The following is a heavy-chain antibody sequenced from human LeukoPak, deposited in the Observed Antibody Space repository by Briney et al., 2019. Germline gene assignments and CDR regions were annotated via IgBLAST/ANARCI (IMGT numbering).Heavy chain of an antibody. V-gene: IGHV4-59*01. CDR1: GFTFSSYS. CDR3: ARVSGAGYDGRGVFDY. CDR2: IYYSGST. J-gene: IGHJ4*02. D-gene: IGHD2-8*02. Sequence: GSLRLSCAASGFTFSSYSMNWIRQPPGKGLEWIGYIYYSGSTNYNPSLKSRVTISVDTSKNQFSLKLSSVTAADTAVYYCARVSGAGYDGRGVFDYWGQGTLVTVSS.